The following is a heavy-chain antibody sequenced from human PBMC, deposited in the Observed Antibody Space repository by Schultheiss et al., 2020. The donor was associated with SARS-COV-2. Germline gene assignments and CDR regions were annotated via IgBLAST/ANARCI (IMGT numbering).Heavy chain of an antibody. V-gene: IGHV3-66*02. Sequence: GSLRLSCAASGFTFSSYTMNWVRQAPGKGLEWVSVIYSGGSTYYADSVKGRFTISRDNAKNSLYLQMNSLRAEDTAVYYCARWPLLAGALGAFDIWGQGTMVTVSS. CDR2: IYSGGST. CDR1: GFTFSSYT. J-gene: IGHJ3*02. CDR3: ARWPLLAGALGAFDI.